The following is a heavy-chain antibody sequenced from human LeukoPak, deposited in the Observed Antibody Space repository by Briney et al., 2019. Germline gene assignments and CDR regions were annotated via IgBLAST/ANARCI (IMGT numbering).Heavy chain of an antibody. CDR3: ARLSTTDRHWLAAFDI. V-gene: IGHV3-23*01. J-gene: IGHJ3*02. CDR1: GFTFSSYA. Sequence: GGSLRLSCAASGFTFSSYAMSWVRQAPGKGLEWVSGISGSGGSTYYADSVKGRFAISRDNSKNTLYLQMNSLRSDDTAVYYCARLSTTDRHWLAAFDIWGQGTVVTVSS. CDR2: ISGSGGST. D-gene: IGHD6-19*01.